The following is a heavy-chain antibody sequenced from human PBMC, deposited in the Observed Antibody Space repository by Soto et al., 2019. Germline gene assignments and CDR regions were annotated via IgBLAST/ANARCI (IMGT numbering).Heavy chain of an antibody. D-gene: IGHD3-9*01. CDR2: IYYSGST. J-gene: IGHJ3*02. Sequence: SETLSLTCTVSGGSISSFYWSRIRQPPGKGLEWIGYIYYSGSTNYNPSLKSRVTISVDTSKNQFSLKLSSVTAADTAVYYCARALILTGYYIHDAFDIWGQGTMVTVSS. CDR1: GGSISSFY. CDR3: ARALILTGYYIHDAFDI. V-gene: IGHV4-59*01.